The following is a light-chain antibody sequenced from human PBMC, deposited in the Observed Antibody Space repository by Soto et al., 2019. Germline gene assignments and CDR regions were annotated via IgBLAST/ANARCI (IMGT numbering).Light chain of an antibody. V-gene: IGKV1-5*03. CDR1: KSISSW. J-gene: IGKJ1*01. Sequence: DIQMTQSPSTLSASVGDRVTITCRASKSISSWLAWYQQKPGKAPKLLIYKASSLESGVPSRFSGSGSGTELTLTISSLQPDDFATYYCQHYNSYSLWTFGQGTKVEIK. CDR3: QHYNSYSLWT. CDR2: KAS.